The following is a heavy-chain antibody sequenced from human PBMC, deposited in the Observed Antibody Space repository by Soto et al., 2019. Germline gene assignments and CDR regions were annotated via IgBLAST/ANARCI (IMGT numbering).Heavy chain of an antibody. V-gene: IGHV3-73*02. Sequence: EVQLVESGGGLVQPGGSLKLSCAASGFTFSASAMHWVRQASGKRLEWVGRIRSKSNSYVTAYAASVKGRFTVSRDDPKNTAYLQTMSLKTEDTAVYYCTRSVTGITAHFDYWGLGTLVTVSS. D-gene: IGHD5-18*01. CDR3: TRSVTGITAHFDY. CDR2: IRSKSNSYVT. CDR1: GFTFSASA. J-gene: IGHJ4*02.